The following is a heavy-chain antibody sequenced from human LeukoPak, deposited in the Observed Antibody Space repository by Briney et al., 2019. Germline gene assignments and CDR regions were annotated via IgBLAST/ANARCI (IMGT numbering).Heavy chain of an antibody. CDR2: MNPNRGNT. D-gene: IGHD3-22*01. J-gene: IGHJ4*02. Sequence: RWASVKVSCKASGYTFTSYDINWVRQATGQGLEWMGWMNPNRGNTGYAQKFQGRVTITRNTSISTAYMGLSSLRSEDTAVYYCAREGYYDSSGYYYSHVFDYWGQGTLVTVSS. CDR1: GYTFTSYD. V-gene: IGHV1-8*03. CDR3: AREGYYDSSGYYYSHVFDY.